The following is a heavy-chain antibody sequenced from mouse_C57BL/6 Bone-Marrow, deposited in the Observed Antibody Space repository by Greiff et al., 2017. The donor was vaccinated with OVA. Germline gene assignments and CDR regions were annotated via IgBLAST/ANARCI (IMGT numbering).Heavy chain of an antibody. J-gene: IGHJ1*03. D-gene: IGHD1-1*01. CDR2: IYPRSGNT. CDR1: GYTFTSYG. CDR3: ARWGYYGSGYGDWYVDV. Sequence: VQLQESGAELARPGASVKLSCKASGYTFTSYGISWVKQSTGQGLEWIGEIYPRSGNTYYNEKFKGKATLTADKSSSTAYMELRSLTSGESAVYFCARWGYYGSGYGDWYVDVWGTGTTVTVSS. V-gene: IGHV1-81*01.